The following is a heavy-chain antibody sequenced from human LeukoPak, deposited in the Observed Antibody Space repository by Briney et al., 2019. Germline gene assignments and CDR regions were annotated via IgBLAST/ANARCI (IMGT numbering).Heavy chain of an antibody. CDR3: AKDLTYYYDSTGYYFDY. D-gene: IGHD3-22*01. Sequence: GGSLRLSCAASGFTFSSYAMSWVRQAPGKGLELVSGISGSGGTTYYADSVKGRFTISRDNSKNTLYLQLNSLRAEDTAVYYCAKDLTYYYDSTGYYFDYWGQGTLVTVSS. CDR1: GFTFSSYA. J-gene: IGHJ4*02. V-gene: IGHV3-23*01. CDR2: ISGSGGTT.